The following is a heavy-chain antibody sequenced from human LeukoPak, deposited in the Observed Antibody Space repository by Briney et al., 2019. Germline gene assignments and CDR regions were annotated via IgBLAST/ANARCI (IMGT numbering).Heavy chain of an antibody. D-gene: IGHD6-6*01. CDR3: AREGGQLGPAFDI. CDR1: GGSISSSSYY. J-gene: IGHJ3*02. Sequence: SETLSLTCTVSGGSISSSSYYWGWIRQPPGKGLEWIGSIYYSGSTYYNPSLKSRVTISVDTSKNQFSLKLSSVTAADTAVYYCAREGGQLGPAFDIWGQGTMVTVSS. CDR2: IYYSGST. V-gene: IGHV4-39*01.